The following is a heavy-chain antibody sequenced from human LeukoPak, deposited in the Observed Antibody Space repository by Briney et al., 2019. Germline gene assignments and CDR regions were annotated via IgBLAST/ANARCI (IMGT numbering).Heavy chain of an antibody. CDR3: ARTTEAHSWRTRYYDYYMDV. CDR2: VKHSGST. Sequence: SETLSLTCAVYGGSFSGYYWSWIRQPPGKGLEWIWEVKHSGSTNYNPSLKSRVTISVDTSKNQFSLKLSSVTAAGTAVYYCARTTEAHSWRTRYYDYYMDVWGKGTTVTVSS. V-gene: IGHV4-34*01. D-gene: IGHD6-13*01. CDR1: GGSFSGYY. J-gene: IGHJ6*03.